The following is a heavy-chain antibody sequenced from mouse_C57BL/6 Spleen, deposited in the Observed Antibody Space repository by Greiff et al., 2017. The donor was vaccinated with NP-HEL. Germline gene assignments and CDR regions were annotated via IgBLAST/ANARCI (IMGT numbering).Heavy chain of an antibody. CDR3: TLYYYGSSYGFAY. CDR2: IYPGNSDT. V-gene: IGHV1-5*01. Sequence: VQLQQSGTVLARPGASVTMSCKTSGYTFTSYWMNWVKQRPGQGLEWIGAIYPGNSDTSYNQKFKGKAKLTAVTSARTAYMELSSLTNADSAVYYCTLYYYGSSYGFAYWGQGTLVTVSA. CDR1: GYTFTSYW. J-gene: IGHJ3*01. D-gene: IGHD1-1*01.